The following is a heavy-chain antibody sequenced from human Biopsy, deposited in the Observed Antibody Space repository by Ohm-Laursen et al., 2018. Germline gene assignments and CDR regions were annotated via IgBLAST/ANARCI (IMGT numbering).Heavy chain of an antibody. Sequence: ASVKVSCNVFGYTFITYYVNWVRQAPGQGIEWMGWITADEKNSAPKFQGRVTMTTDMSTSTAYMELRGLKSDDTAVYYCARVFGGAYYSYAFDIWGQGTLVIVSS. V-gene: IGHV1-18*01. CDR2: ITADEK. D-gene: IGHD1-26*01. CDR1: GYTFITYY. CDR3: ARVFGGAYYSYAFDI. J-gene: IGHJ3*02.